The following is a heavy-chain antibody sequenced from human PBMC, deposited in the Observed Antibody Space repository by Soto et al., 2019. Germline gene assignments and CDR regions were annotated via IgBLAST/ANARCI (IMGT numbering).Heavy chain of an antibody. CDR1: GGSISSGENF. Sequence: KTSETLSLTCTVSGGSISSGENFWNWSRQSPGKGLEWIGYIHHSGSTYYNPSLKSRLTISVDTSKNQISLKLNSVTAADTAVYYCARDTGTYPYYFDYWGQGTLVTVSS. CDR3: ARDTGTYPYYFDY. CDR2: IHHSGST. J-gene: IGHJ4*02. V-gene: IGHV4-30-4*01. D-gene: IGHD1-26*01.